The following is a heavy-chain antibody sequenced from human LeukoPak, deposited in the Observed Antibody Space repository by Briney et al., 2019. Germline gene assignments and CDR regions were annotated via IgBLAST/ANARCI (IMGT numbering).Heavy chain of an antibody. D-gene: IGHD6-13*01. CDR1: GYTFTSYA. V-gene: IGHV1-3*03. CDR2: INAGNGNT. J-gene: IGHJ4*02. Sequence: ASVKASCKASGYTFTSYAMHWVRQAPGQRLEWMGWINAGNGNTKYSQEFQGRVTITRDTSASTAYMELSSLRSEDMAVYYCARALAAAGYFDYWGQGTLVTVSS. CDR3: ARALAAAGYFDY.